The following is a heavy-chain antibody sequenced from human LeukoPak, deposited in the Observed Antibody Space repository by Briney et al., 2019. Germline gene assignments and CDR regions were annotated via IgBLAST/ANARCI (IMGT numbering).Heavy chain of an antibody. CDR2: IYPGDSDT. V-gene: IGHV5-51*01. J-gene: IGHJ4*02. D-gene: IGHD3-22*01. CDR1: GYSFTSYW. CDR3: ARLDYYDSSGYYLDY. Sequence: GESLKISCKGSGYSFTSYWIGRVRQMPGKGLEWMGLIYPGDSDTRYSPSFQGQVTISADKSISTAYLQWSSLKASDTAMYYCARLDYYDSSGYYLDYWGQGTLVTVSS.